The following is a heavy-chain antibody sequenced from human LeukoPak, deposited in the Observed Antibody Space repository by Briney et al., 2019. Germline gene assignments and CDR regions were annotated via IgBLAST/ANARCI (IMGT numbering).Heavy chain of an antibody. J-gene: IGHJ4*02. V-gene: IGHV3-30*03. CDR3: ARDPLY. Sequence: GGSLRLSCAASGFTFSSYGMHWVRQAPGKGLERVAVISYDGSNKYYADSVKGRFTISRDNSKNTLYLQLNSLRGEDTAMYYCARDPLYWGQGALVTVSS. CDR1: GFTFSSYG. CDR2: ISYDGSNK.